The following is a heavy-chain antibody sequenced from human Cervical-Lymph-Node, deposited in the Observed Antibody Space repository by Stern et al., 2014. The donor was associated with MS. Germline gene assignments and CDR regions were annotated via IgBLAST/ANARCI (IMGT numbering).Heavy chain of an antibody. CDR2: TVPIFGTV. CDR1: GGTFSTYA. J-gene: IGHJ4*02. V-gene: IGHV1-69*01. Sequence: MQLVESGAEVKKPGSSVKVSCKASGGTFSTYAISWVRQAPGQGLEWMGGTVPIFGTVTYAQKFQDRVTITADGSTSTAYMELSSLRSDDTAVYYCARGWRAYYGSETHYQYFDYWGQGTLVTVSS. CDR3: ARGWRAYYGSETHYQYFDY. D-gene: IGHD3-10*01.